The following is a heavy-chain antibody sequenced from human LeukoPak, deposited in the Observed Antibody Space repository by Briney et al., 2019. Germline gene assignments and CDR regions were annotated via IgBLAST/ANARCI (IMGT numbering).Heavy chain of an antibody. CDR2: IYYSGST. CDR3: ARGSSAGYYGMDV. Sequence: PSETLSLTCTVSGGSISSGGYYWSWIRQHPGKGLEWIGYIYYSGSTYYNPSPKSRVTISVDTSKNQFSLKLSSVTAADTAVYYCARGSSAGYYGMDVWGQGTTVTVSS. CDR1: GGSISSGGYY. J-gene: IGHJ6*02. V-gene: IGHV4-31*03. D-gene: IGHD2-15*01.